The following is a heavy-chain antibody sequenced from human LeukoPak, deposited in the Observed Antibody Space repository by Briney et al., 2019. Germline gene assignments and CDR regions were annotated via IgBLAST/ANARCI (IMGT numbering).Heavy chain of an antibody. V-gene: IGHV4-59*01. CDR3: ARDFYYDSSGYYYIGAFDI. Sequence: PSETLSLTCTVSGGSISSYYWSWIRQPPGKGLEWIGYIYYSGSTSYNPSLKSRVTISVDTSKNQFSLKLSSVTAADTAVYYYARDFYYDSSGYYYIGAFDIWGQGTMVTVSS. CDR2: IYYSGST. D-gene: IGHD3-22*01. J-gene: IGHJ3*02. CDR1: GGSISSYY.